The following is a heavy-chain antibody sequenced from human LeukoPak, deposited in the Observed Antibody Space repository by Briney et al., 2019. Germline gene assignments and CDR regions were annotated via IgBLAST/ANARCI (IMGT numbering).Heavy chain of an antibody. CDR3: ASHRGYSGDNLFDY. CDR1: GFTFSQYW. Sequence: GGSLRLSCAASGFTFSQYWMSWVRQAPGKGLEWVANIKHDGSEKQDGSEKNYVDSVKGRFTISRDNAKNSLYLQMNSLRADDTAVYYCASHRGYSGDNLFDYWGQGTQVTVSS. V-gene: IGHV3-7*01. D-gene: IGHD5-12*01. J-gene: IGHJ4*02. CDR2: IKHDGSEKQDGSEK.